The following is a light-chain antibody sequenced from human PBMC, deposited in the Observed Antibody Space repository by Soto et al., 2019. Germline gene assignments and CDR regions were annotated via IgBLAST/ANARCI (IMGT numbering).Light chain of an antibody. V-gene: IGLV2-14*01. CDR3: SSYTTSSFYV. Sequence: QSALTKPASVSGSPGQSITISCTGTSSDVGGYNYVSWYQQHPGKAPKLMIYDVNNRPSGVSNRFSGSKSGNTASLTISGLQAEDEADYYCSSYTTSSFYVFATGTKVTVL. CDR2: DVN. J-gene: IGLJ1*01. CDR1: SSDVGGYNY.